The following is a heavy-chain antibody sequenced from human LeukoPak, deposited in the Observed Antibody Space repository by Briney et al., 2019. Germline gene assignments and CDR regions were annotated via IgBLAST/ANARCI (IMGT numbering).Heavy chain of an antibody. J-gene: IGHJ3*02. CDR3: ARDPRLGYGPAI. D-gene: IGHD5-18*01. CDR1: GSTFSSSE. V-gene: IGHV3-48*03. Sequence: GGSLRLSCSASGSTFSSSEMNWVRQAPGKGLEWVSSISSSGRTIYYADSVKGRFTISRDNAKNSLYLQMNSLRAEDTAVYYCARDPRLGYGPAIWGQGTMVTVSS. CDR2: ISSSGRTI.